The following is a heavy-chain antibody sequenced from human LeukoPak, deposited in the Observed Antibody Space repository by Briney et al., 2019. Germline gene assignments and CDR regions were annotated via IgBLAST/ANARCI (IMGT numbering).Heavy chain of an antibody. J-gene: IGHJ3*02. CDR1: GGSISSHY. CDR2: IYYSGST. Sequence: PSETLSLTCTVSGGSISSHYWSWIRQPPGKGLEWTGYIYYSGSTNYNPSLKSRVTISVDTSKNQFSLKLSSVTAADTAVYYCARDRHYYGSGRTTLGAFDIWGQGTMVTVSS. V-gene: IGHV4-59*11. CDR3: ARDRHYYGSGRTTLGAFDI. D-gene: IGHD3-10*01.